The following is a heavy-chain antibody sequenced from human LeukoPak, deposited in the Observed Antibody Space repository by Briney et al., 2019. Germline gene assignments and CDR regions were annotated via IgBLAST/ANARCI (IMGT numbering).Heavy chain of an antibody. V-gene: IGHV1-2*02. CDR1: GYTFTGYY. Sequence: ASVKVSCKASGYTFTGYYMYWVRQAPGQGLEWMGWINPNSGGTNYAQKFQGRVTMTRDTSISTAYMEQSRLRSDDTAVYYCARVQYGDYSYAEYFQHWGQGTLVTVSS. D-gene: IGHD4-17*01. CDR3: ARVQYGDYSYAEYFQH. CDR2: INPNSGGT. J-gene: IGHJ1*01.